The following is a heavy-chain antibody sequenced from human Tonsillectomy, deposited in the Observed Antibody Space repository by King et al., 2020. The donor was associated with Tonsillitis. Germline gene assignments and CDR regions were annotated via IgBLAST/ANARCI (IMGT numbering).Heavy chain of an antibody. D-gene: IGHD3-9*01. J-gene: IGHJ4*02. V-gene: IGHV3-49*04. CDR1: GFTFADYP. Sequence: VQLVESGGGLVQPGRSLRLSCTTSGFTFADYPMSWVRQAPGKGLEWIGIIKSEAYGGTTGYAASVKGRFSISRDDSKSIAYLQMSSLKTEDTAVYYCTRPFYDFLTGYPSDYWGQGTLVTVSS. CDR2: IKSEAYGGTT. CDR3: TRPFYDFLTGYPSDY.